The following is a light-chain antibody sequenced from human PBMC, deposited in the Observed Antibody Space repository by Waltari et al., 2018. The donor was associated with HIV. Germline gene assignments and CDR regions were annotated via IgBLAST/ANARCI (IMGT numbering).Light chain of an antibody. Sequence: QSALTQPASVSGSPGQSITISCTGTNRDVGGYNYVSCYQQHPGKAPKLMIYDVSNRPSGVSNRFSGSKSGNTASLTISGLQAEDEADYYCSSYTSSSTPHVVFGGGTKLTVL. CDR1: NRDVGGYNY. J-gene: IGLJ2*01. CDR2: DVS. V-gene: IGLV2-14*01. CDR3: SSYTSSSTPHVV.